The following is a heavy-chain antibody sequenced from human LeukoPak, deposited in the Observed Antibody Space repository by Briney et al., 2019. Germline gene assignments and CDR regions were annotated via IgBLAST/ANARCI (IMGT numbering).Heavy chain of an antibody. D-gene: IGHD3-22*01. CDR2: IYTSGST. Sequence: SQTLSLTCTVSGGSISSGSYYWSWIRQPAGKGLEWIGRIYTSGSTNYNPSLKSRVTISVDTSKNQFSLKLNSVTAADTAVYYCARAPLWDYDSSGYYYFDYWGQGTLVTVSS. V-gene: IGHV4-61*02. CDR1: GGSISSGSYY. J-gene: IGHJ4*02. CDR3: ARAPLWDYDSSGYYYFDY.